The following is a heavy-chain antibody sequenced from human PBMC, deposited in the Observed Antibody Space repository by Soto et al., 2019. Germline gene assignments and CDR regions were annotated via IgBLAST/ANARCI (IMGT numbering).Heavy chain of an antibody. D-gene: IGHD5-18*01. CDR2: ISAYNGNT. Sequence: ASVKVSCKASGYTFTSYGISWVRQAPGQGLEWMGWISAYNGNTNYAQKLQGRVTMTTDTSTSTAYMELRSLRSDDTAAYYCAREPRGYSYGDFDYWGQGTLVTVSS. J-gene: IGHJ4*02. V-gene: IGHV1-18*01. CDR1: GYTFTSYG. CDR3: AREPRGYSYGDFDY.